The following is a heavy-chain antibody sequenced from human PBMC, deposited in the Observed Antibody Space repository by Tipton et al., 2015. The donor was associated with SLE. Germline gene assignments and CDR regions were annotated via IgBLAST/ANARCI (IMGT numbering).Heavy chain of an antibody. CDR3: TTDPGYCSSTSCLPSYGMDV. CDR1: GFTFGDYA. J-gene: IGHJ6*02. D-gene: IGHD2-2*01. V-gene: IGHV3-21*03. CDR2: ISSSSSYI. Sequence: SLRLSCTASGFTFGDYAMSWVRQAPGKGLEWVSSISSSSSYIYYADSVKGRFTISRDNAKNSLYLQMNSLKTEDTAVYYCTTDPGYCSSTSCLPSYGMDVWGQGTTVTVSS.